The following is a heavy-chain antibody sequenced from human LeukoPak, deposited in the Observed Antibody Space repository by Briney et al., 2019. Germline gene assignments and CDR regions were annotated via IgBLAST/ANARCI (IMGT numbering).Heavy chain of an antibody. V-gene: IGHV3-21*01. Sequence: GGPLRLSCAASGFSFSSYNMNWVRQTPGKGLEWVSSITSSSTYTFYADPVKGRFTISRDNARKSLYLQMNSLRAEDTAVYYCARDPYSGTYGDTYYYYMDVWGEGTTLTISS. CDR3: ARDPYSGTYGDTYYYYMDV. CDR2: ITSSSTYT. D-gene: IGHD1-26*01. CDR1: GFSFSSYN. J-gene: IGHJ6*03.